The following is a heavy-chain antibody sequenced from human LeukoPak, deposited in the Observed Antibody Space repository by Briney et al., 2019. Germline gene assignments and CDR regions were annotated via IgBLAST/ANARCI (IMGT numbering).Heavy chain of an antibody. D-gene: IGHD3-22*01. Sequence: GGSLRLSCAASGFTFSSYGMHWVRQAPGKGLEWVAVISYDGSNKYYADSVKGRFTISRDNAKNTLYLQMNSLRAEDTAVYYCAREAYYGSSGYYPNFWGQGTLVTVSS. J-gene: IGHJ4*02. CDR2: ISYDGSNK. CDR3: AREAYYGSSGYYPNF. V-gene: IGHV3-30*03. CDR1: GFTFSSYG.